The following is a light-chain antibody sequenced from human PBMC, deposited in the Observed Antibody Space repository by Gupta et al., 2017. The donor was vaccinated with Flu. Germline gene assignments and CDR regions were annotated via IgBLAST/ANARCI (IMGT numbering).Light chain of an antibody. CDR2: EDT. V-gene: IGLV6-57*01. CDR3: QSYNSYNHGAV. Sequence: TITSTRSSGSHDRTGVHLYQQRPGSPPMTVIYEDTRSHRGGSDRFSGSIDSSSTTASLTISGLKTEDEAEYYCQSYNSYNHGAVFGGGTKLTVL. J-gene: IGLJ2*01. CDR1: SGSHDRTG.